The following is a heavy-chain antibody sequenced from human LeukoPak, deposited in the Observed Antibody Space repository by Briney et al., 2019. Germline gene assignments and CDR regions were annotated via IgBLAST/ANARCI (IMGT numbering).Heavy chain of an antibody. CDR1: GGSISSGDYY. CDR3: ARAAGNQLLYSYYYYYMDV. D-gene: IGHD2-2*02. J-gene: IGHJ6*03. CDR2: IYYSGST. Sequence: SQTLSLTCTVSGGSISSGDYYWSWIRQPPGKGLEWGGYIYYSGSTYYNPSLKSRVTISVDTSKNQYSLKLSSVNAADTAVYYCARAAGNQLLYSYYYYYMDVWGKGPRSPSP. V-gene: IGHV4-30-4*08.